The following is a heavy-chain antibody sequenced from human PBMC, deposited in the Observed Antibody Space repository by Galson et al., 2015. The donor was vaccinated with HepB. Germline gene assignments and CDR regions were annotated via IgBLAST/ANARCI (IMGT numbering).Heavy chain of an antibody. CDR3: ARNTPASGYHGLHY. J-gene: IGHJ4*02. D-gene: IGHD6-25*01. Sequence: SLRLSCAASGFTFSNYGMHWVRQAPGKGLEWVAYIQYNGFTKYYGDSVTGRFTISRDNSKNTLYLQMNSLRPEDTAHYHCARNTPASGYHGLHYGGQGTLVTVSS. V-gene: IGHV3-30*02. CDR1: GFTFSNYG. CDR2: IQYNGFTK.